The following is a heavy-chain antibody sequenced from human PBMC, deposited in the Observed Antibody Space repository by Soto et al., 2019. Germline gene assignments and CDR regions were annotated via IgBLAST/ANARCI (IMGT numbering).Heavy chain of an antibody. CDR2: ISSSGSTI. Sequence: PGGSLRLSCAASGFTFSSYEMNWVRQAPGKGLEWVSYISSSGSTIYYADPVKGRFTISRDNAKNSLYLQMNSLRAEDTAVYYCARGVQLVRDWFDPWGQGTLVTVSS. CDR1: GFTFSSYE. CDR3: ARGVQLVRDWFDP. V-gene: IGHV3-48*03. D-gene: IGHD1-1*01. J-gene: IGHJ5*02.